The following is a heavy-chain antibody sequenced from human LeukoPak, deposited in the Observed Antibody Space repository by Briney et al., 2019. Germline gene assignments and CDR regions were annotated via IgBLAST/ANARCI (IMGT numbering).Heavy chain of an antibody. CDR1: GGTFSSYA. J-gene: IGHJ4*02. Sequence: GSSVKVSCKASGGTFSSYAISWVRQAPGQGLEWMGRIIPILGIANYAQKFQGRVTITADKSTSTAYMELSRLRYEDTAVYYCARDPIVVVVAATPEPSGGDYLDYWGQGTLVTVSS. CDR2: IIPILGIA. CDR3: ARDPIVVVVAATPEPSGGDYLDY. V-gene: IGHV1-69*04. D-gene: IGHD2-15*01.